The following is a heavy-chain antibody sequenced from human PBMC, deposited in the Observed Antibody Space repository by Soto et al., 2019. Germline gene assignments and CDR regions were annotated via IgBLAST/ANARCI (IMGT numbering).Heavy chain of an antibody. CDR2: IGTTGDT. Sequence: VGSVRLSCSASGFTFSSYDMHWVRQGTGKGLEWVSAIGTTGDTYYAGSVKGRFTISRENAKNSLYLQMNSLRAGDTAIYFCARAIGPTLFDYWGQGTLVTVSS. D-gene: IGHD3-22*01. CDR1: GFTFSSYD. V-gene: IGHV3-13*04. J-gene: IGHJ4*02. CDR3: ARAIGPTLFDY.